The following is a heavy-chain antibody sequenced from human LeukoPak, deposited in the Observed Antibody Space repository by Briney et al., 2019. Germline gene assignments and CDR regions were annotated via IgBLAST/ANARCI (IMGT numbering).Heavy chain of an antibody. J-gene: IGHJ5*02. Sequence: SETLSLTCTVSGTSITHYYWAWIRQTPGKGLEWIGYIYPDGSTKYNPSLKSRGAISVDTSNNQFSLKVTSMTAADTAVYYCARQDYWGWFAPWGQGTLVIVSS. D-gene: IGHD3-16*01. CDR3: ARQDYWGWFAP. CDR1: GTSITHYY. V-gene: IGHV4-4*09. CDR2: IYPDGST.